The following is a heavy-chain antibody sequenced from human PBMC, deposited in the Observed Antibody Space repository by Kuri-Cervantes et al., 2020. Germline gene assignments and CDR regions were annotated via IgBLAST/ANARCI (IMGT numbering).Heavy chain of an antibody. V-gene: IGHV3-9*01. CDR3: ARSKPFGESYFDN. J-gene: IGHJ4*02. Sequence: GGSLRLSCAASGFTFDDYAMHWVRQAPGKGLEWVSGISWNSGSIGYADSVKGRFTISRDNAKNSLYLQMNSLRAEDTAVYYCARSKPFGESYFDNWGQGTLVTVSS. CDR2: ISWNSGSI. D-gene: IGHD3-10*01. CDR1: GFTFDDYA.